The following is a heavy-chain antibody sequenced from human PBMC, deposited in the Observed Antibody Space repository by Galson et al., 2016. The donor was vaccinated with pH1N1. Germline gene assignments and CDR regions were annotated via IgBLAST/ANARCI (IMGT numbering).Heavy chain of an antibody. CDR1: GFIFSNSW. J-gene: IGHJ4*02. CDR2: TNGDGSNT. Sequence: SLRLSCAASGFIFSNSWMHWVRQAPGKGLLRVARTNGDGSNTNYADSVKGRFTISRDNAKNTLYLQRDSLRAEDTAVDYWARGVDTGGRWGQGTLVTVSS. D-gene: IGHD5-18*01. V-gene: IGHV3-74*01. CDR3: ARGVDTGGR.